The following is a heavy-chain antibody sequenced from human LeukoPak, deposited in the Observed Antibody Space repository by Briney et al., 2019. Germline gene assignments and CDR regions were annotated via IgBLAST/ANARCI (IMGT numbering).Heavy chain of an antibody. CDR3: AKDLCSSTSCYTKWYAFDI. Sequence: GGSLRLSCAASGFTFSSYGMHWVRQAPGKGLEWVAFIRYDGGNKYYADSVKGRFTISRDNSKNTLYLRMNSLRAEDTAVYYCAKDLCSSTSCYTKWYAFDIWGQGTMVTVSS. J-gene: IGHJ3*02. CDR1: GFTFSSYG. CDR2: IRYDGGNK. D-gene: IGHD2-2*02. V-gene: IGHV3-30*02.